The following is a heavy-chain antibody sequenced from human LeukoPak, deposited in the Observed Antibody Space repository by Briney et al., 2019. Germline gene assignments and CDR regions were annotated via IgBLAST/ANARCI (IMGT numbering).Heavy chain of an antibody. Sequence: PGGSLRLSCAASGFTFSSYWMSWVRQAPGKGLEWVANIKQDGSEKYYVDSVKGRLTISRDNAKNSLYLQMNSLRAEDTAVYYCARDISYYDSSGYYYYFDYWGQGTLVTVSS. V-gene: IGHV3-7*01. CDR1: GFTFSSYW. D-gene: IGHD3-22*01. J-gene: IGHJ4*02. CDR3: ARDISYYDSSGYYYYFDY. CDR2: IKQDGSEK.